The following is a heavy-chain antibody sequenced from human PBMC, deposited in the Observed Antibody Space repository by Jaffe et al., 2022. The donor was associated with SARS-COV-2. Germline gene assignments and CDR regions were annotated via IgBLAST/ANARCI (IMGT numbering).Heavy chain of an antibody. CDR1: GFTFSSYA. CDR2: ISGSGGST. D-gene: IGHD5-18*01. J-gene: IGHJ4*02. V-gene: IGHV3-23*01. CDR3: AKGRSPSGYSYGYGGFYY. Sequence: EVQLLESGGGLVQPGGSLRLSCAASGFTFSSYAMSWVRQAPGKGLEWVSAISGSGGSTYYADSVKGRFTISRDNSKNTLYLQMNSLRAEDTAVYYCAKGRSPSGYSYGYGGFYYWGQGTLVTVSS.